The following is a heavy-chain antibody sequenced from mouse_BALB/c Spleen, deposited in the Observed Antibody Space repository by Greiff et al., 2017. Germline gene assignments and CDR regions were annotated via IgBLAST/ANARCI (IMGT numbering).Heavy chain of an antibody. J-gene: IGHJ4*01. CDR3: ARGLWDYDRGRAMDY. CDR1: GFTFSDYY. CDR2: ISDGGSYT. V-gene: IGHV5-4*02. D-gene: IGHD2-4*01. Sequence: EVKLVESGGGLVKPGGSLKLSCAASGFTFSDYYMYWVRPTPEKRLGWVATISDGGSYTYYPDSVKGRFTISRDNAKNNLYLQMSSLKSEDTAMYYCARGLWDYDRGRAMDYWGQGTSVTVSS.